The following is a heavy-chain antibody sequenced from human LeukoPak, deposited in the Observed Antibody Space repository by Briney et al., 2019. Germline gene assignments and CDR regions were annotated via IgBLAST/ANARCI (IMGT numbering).Heavy chain of an antibody. Sequence: PGRSLRLSCAASGFTSSSYDMHWVRQAPGKGLEWVAVISYDGNNKYYADSVKGRFTISRDNSKKTLYLQMNSLRAEDTAVYYCARDGYNEEDWYFDLWGRGILVTVSS. CDR2: ISYDGNNK. V-gene: IGHV3-30-3*01. CDR1: GFTSSSYD. J-gene: IGHJ2*01. D-gene: IGHD5-24*01. CDR3: ARDGYNEEDWYFDL.